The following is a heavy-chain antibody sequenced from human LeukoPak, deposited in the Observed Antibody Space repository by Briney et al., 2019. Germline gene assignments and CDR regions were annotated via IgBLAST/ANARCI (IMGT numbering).Heavy chain of an antibody. CDR1: GYSISSAYF. J-gene: IGHJ5*02. Sequence: PSETLSLTCAVSGYSISSAYFWGWVRQPPGKGLEWIGSISHSGTTYYKPSLKSRVTMSLDTSKNQFSLNLTSVTAADTAVYYCARHWNDNGDYVGWFDPWGQGTLVTVSS. V-gene: IGHV4-38-2*01. D-gene: IGHD4-17*01. CDR2: ISHSGTT. CDR3: ARHWNDNGDYVGWFDP.